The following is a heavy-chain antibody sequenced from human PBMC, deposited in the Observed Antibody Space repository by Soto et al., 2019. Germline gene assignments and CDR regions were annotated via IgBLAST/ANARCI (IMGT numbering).Heavy chain of an antibody. V-gene: IGHV4-39*01. D-gene: IGHD3-10*01. CDR1: GGSISSSSYY. Sequence: SETLSLTCTVSGGSISSSSYYWGWIRQPPGKGLEWIGSIYYSGSTYYNPSLKSRVTISVDTSKNQFPLKLSSVTAADTAVYYCASYSGTMVRGVIRGSPYYFDYWGQGTLVTVSS. CDR2: IYYSGST. CDR3: ASYSGTMVRGVIRGSPYYFDY. J-gene: IGHJ4*02.